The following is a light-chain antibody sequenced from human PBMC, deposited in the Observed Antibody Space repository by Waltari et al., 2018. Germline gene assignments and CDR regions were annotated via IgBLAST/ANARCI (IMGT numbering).Light chain of an antibody. V-gene: IGKV2-28*01. Sequence: DIVVTQSPLSLPVTPGEPASISCRSSQSLLNRNGNNNLEWYLQKPGQSPPLLIYLGSNRASGVPDRFSGSGSGTDFTLRISRVEAEDVGVYYCMQSLQTLWTFGPGTKVEIK. CDR3: MQSLQTLWT. CDR1: QSLLNRNGNNN. J-gene: IGKJ1*01. CDR2: LGS.